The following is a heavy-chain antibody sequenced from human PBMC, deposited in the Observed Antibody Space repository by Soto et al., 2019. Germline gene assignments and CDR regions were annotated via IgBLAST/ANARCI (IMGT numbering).Heavy chain of an antibody. CDR2: IYSGGST. D-gene: IGHD2-21*01. V-gene: IGHV3-53*01. Sequence: GGSLRLSSAASGVPFSSYAMSWVRQAPGKGLEWVSVIYSGGSTYYADSVKGRFTISRDNSKNTLYLQMNSLRAEDTAVYYCARDLAILGDYYGMDVWGQGTTVTVSS. CDR1: GVPFSSYA. CDR3: ARDLAILGDYYGMDV. J-gene: IGHJ6*02.